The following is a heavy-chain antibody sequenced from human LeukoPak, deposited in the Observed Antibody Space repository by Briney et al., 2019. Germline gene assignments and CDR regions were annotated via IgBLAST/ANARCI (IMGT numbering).Heavy chain of an antibody. J-gene: IGHJ4*02. CDR2: ISNDGDNK. D-gene: IGHD3-16*01. CDR1: GFTFSSYG. CDR3: ARDVGGDLDC. Sequence: PGGSLRLSCAASGFTFSSYGIHWVRQAPGKRLEWVALISNDGDNKYYAESVKGRFTISRDDSKNTLYLQMHTLGLEDTAFYYCARDVGGDLDCWGQGTLVTVSS. V-gene: IGHV3-30*03.